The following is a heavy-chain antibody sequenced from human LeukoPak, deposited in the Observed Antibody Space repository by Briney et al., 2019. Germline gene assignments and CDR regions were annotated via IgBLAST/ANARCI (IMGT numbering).Heavy chain of an antibody. D-gene: IGHD6-19*01. CDR1: GFTFSSYS. V-gene: IGHV3-48*04. CDR2: INSSSSTI. J-gene: IGHJ4*02. Sequence: GGSLRLSCAASGFTFSSYSMNWVRQAPGKGLEWVSYINSSSSTIYYADSVKGRFTISRDNAKNSLYLQMNSLRAEDTAVYYCAQWLAPFDSWGQGTLVTVSS. CDR3: AQWLAPFDS.